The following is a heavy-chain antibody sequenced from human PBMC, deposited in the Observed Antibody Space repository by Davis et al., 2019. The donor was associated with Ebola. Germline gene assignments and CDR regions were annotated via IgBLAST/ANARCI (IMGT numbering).Heavy chain of an antibody. D-gene: IGHD1-14*01. CDR2: ISSNGGST. CDR3: ARDKVGIGYIDL. V-gene: IGHV3-64*01. CDR1: GFTFSSYA. Sequence: GESLKISCAASGFTFSSYAMHWVRQAPGKGLEYVSAISSNGGSTYYANSVKGRFTISRDNSKNTLYLQMGSLRAEDMAVYYCARDKVGIGYIDLWGRGTLVTVSS. J-gene: IGHJ2*01.